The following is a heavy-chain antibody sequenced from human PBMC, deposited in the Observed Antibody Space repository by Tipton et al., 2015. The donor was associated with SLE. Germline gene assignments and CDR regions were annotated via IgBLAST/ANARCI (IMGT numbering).Heavy chain of an antibody. CDR3: ARGPGIERNYYYYYYRDV. D-gene: IGHD3-10*01. CDR2: INHSGST. V-gene: IGHV4-34*01. CDR1: GGSFSGYY. Sequence: TLSLTCAVYGGSFSGYYWSWIRQTPGKGLEWIGEINHSGSTNYNPSLKSRVTISVDTSKNQFSLKLGSVTAADTAMYYCARGPGIERNYYYYYYRDVWGKGTTVTVPS. J-gene: IGHJ6*03.